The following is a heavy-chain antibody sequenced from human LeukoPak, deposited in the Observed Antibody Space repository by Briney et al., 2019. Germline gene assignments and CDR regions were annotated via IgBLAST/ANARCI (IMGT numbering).Heavy chain of an antibody. V-gene: IGHV3-23*01. CDR2: ISGSGGSR. CDR3: ARDALLRFLEWPHYYYYMDV. J-gene: IGHJ6*03. CDR1: GFTFSSYT. Sequence: PGGSLRLSCAASGFTFSSYTMSWVRQAPGKGLEWVSGISGSGGSRYYADSVKGRFTISRDNSKNTLYLQMNSLRAEDTAVYYCARDALLRFLEWPHYYYYMDVWGKGTTVTVSS. D-gene: IGHD3-3*01.